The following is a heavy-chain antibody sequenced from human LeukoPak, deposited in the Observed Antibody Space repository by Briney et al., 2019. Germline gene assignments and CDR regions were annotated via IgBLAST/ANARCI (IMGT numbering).Heavy chain of an antibody. CDR1: GYTFTNFG. D-gene: IGHD2-2*01. V-gene: IGHV1-69*13. Sequence: SVKVSCKASGYTFTNFGISWVRQAPGQGLEWMGGIIPIFGTANYAQKFQGRVTITADESTSTAYMELSSLRSEDTAVYYCASRYCSSTSCYAATYDAFDIWGQGTMVTVSS. CDR2: IIPIFGTA. CDR3: ASRYCSSTSCYAATYDAFDI. J-gene: IGHJ3*02.